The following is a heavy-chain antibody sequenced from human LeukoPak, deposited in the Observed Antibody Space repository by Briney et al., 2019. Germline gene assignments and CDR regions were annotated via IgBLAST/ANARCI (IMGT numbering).Heavy chain of an antibody. V-gene: IGHV1-69*05. CDR2: IIPIFGTA. Sequence: ASVKVSCKASGGTFSSYAISWVRQAPGQGLEWMGGIIPIFGTANYAQKFQGRVTITTDESTSTAYMELSSLRSEDTAMYYCAREPVGGYNLDWFDYWGQGTLVTVSS. CDR1: GGTFSSYA. D-gene: IGHD5-24*01. CDR3: AREPVGGYNLDWFDY. J-gene: IGHJ4*02.